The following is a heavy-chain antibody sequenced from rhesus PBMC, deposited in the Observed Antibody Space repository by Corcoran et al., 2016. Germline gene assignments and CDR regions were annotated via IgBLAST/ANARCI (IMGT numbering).Heavy chain of an antibody. CDR2: INGNSGST. D-gene: IGHD4-29*01. CDR1: GGSFNTYW. V-gene: IGHV4-80*01. Sequence: QVQLQESGPGLVRPSETLSLTCAVSGGSFNTYWWSWIRQPPGEGLEWIGEINGNSGSTNYKPSLKSRVTISKDASENQFSLKLISVTAADTAVYSCARSVAGLDFWGQGLLVTVSS. CDR3: ARSVAGLDF. J-gene: IGHJ4*01.